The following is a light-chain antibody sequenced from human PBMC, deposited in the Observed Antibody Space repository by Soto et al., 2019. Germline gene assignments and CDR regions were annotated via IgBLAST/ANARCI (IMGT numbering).Light chain of an antibody. CDR3: QQYGDSPLT. CDR2: GAS. CDR1: QTVSGSY. J-gene: IGKJ4*01. Sequence: ENVLTQSPGTLSLSPGERATLSCRASQTVSGSYVAWYQQKPGQTPRLLIYGASSRATGIPDRFSGGGSGTDFTLTISRLEPEDFAVYHCQQYGDSPLTFGGGTKVEIK. V-gene: IGKV3-20*01.